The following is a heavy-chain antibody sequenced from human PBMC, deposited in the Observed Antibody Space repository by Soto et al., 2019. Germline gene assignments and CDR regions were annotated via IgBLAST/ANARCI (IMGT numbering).Heavy chain of an antibody. CDR1: GFTFDDYA. J-gene: IGHJ4*02. CDR2: ISWNSGSI. D-gene: IGHD6-13*01. CDR3: AKDKEREKYPGYSSSWYGTAFDY. Sequence: EVQLVESGGGLVQPGRSLRLSCAASGFTFDDYAMHWVRQAPGKGLEWVSGISWNSGSIGYADSVKGRFTISRDNAKNSLYLQMNSLRAEDTALYYCAKDKEREKYPGYSSSWYGTAFDYWGQGTLVTVSS. V-gene: IGHV3-9*01.